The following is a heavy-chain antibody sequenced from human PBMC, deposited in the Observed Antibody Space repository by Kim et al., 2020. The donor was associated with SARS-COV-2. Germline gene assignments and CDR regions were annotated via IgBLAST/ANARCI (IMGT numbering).Heavy chain of an antibody. CDR1: GGTFSSYA. D-gene: IGHD2-15*01. V-gene: IGHV1-69*13. Sequence: SVKVSCKASGGTFSSYAISWVRQAPGQGLEWMGGIIPIFGTANYAQKFQGRVTITADESTSTAYMELSSLRSEDTAVYYCARDPLERGGYNWFDPWGQGTLVTVSS. J-gene: IGHJ5*02. CDR3: ARDPLERGGYNWFDP. CDR2: IIPIFGTA.